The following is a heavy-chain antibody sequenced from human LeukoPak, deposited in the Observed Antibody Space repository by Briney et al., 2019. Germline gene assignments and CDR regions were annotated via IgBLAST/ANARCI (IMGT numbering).Heavy chain of an antibody. J-gene: IGHJ5*02. CDR3: ARGSGRNGWFDP. V-gene: IGHV3-74*01. CDR1: GFTFSGFW. CDR2: INVGGSTT. Sequence: PGGSVRLSCAASGFTFSGFWMHWVRQVPGKGLMWVSHINVGGSTTSYADSVKGRFTISRDNAKNTLYLQMNSLRANDTAVYYCARGSGRNGWFDPWGQGTLVTVSS. D-gene: IGHD2-8*01.